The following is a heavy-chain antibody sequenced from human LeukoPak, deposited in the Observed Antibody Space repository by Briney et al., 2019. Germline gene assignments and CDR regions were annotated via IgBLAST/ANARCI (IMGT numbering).Heavy chain of an antibody. CDR2: IYYSGST. CDR1: GGSISSSSYY. D-gene: IGHD2-2*01. J-gene: IGHJ5*02. Sequence: SETLSLTCTVSGGSISSSSYYWGRIRQPPGKGLEWIGSIYYSGSTYYNPSLKSRVTISVDTSKNQFSLKLSSVTAADTAVYYCASQRRYCSSTSCYWFDPWGQGTLVTVSS. V-gene: IGHV4-39*01. CDR3: ASQRRYCSSTSCYWFDP.